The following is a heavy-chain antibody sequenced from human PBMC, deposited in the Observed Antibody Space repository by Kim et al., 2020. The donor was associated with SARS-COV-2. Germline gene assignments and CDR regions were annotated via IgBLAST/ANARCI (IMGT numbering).Heavy chain of an antibody. CDR1: GFTSISFNGVG. Sequence: GGSLRLSCVGSGFTSISFNGVGMNWVRETSGGGLEWVSFIGNSDSGDDIHDADFVKGRFNISKDNAMKSLYLRMNDLGDDDTAVYFFATHGWEAALGIWG. CDR2: IGNSDSGDDI. V-gene: IGHV3-48*02. CDR3: ATHGWEAALGI. D-gene: IGHD6-19*01. J-gene: IGHJ3*02.